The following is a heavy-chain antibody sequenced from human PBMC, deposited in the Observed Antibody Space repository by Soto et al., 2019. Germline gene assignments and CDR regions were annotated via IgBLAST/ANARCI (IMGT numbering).Heavy chain of an antibody. D-gene: IGHD1-1*01. V-gene: IGHV4-39*01. Sequence: SETLSLTCTVSGGSISSSSYYWGWIRQPPGKGLEWIGSIYYSGSTYYNPSLKSRVTISVDTSKNQFSLKLSSVTAADTAVYYCARLYHLGTLFDYWGQGTLVTVSS. J-gene: IGHJ4*02. CDR1: GGSISSSSYY. CDR3: ARLYHLGTLFDY. CDR2: IYYSGST.